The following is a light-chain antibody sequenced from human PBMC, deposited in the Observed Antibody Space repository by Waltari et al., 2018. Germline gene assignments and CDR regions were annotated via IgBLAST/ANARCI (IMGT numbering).Light chain of an antibody. Sequence: DIVMTQSPDSLAVSLGERVTINCKSSQSVLYSSNNKNYLAWYQQKPGQPPKLLIYRASTRESGVPDRFSGSGSGTDFTLTISSLQAEDVAVYYCQQYYSTPYTFGQGTKLEIK. CDR3: QQYYSTPYT. V-gene: IGKV4-1*01. CDR1: QSVLYSSNNKNY. J-gene: IGKJ2*01. CDR2: RAS.